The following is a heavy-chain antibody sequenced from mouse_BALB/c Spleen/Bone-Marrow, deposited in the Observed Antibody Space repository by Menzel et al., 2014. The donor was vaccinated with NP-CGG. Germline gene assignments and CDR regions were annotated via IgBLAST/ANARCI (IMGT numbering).Heavy chain of an antibody. Sequence: VVKTGASVKISCKASGYSFTGYYMHWVKQSHGKSLEWIGYISCYNGAISYNQKFKGMATFTVDTSSSTASMQFNSLTSEDSAVYYCARRGMITSQAWFAYWGQGTLVTVSA. J-gene: IGHJ3*01. D-gene: IGHD2-4*01. CDR2: ISCYNGAI. CDR3: ARRGMITSQAWFAY. CDR1: GYSFTGYY. V-gene: IGHV1S34*01.